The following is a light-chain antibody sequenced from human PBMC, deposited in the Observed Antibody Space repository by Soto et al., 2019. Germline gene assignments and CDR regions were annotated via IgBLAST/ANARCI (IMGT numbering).Light chain of an antibody. J-gene: IGKJ1*01. CDR3: QQSNTYSWT. V-gene: IGKV1-5*03. CDR1: QSIGNA. CDR2: LAS. Sequence: IQMTQSPSTLSASVGDRFTISVRASQSIGNALGWYQQKPGKAPKVLIYLASSLESGVPPRFSGSGSGTDFTLTISNLQPEDFATYYCQQSNTYSWTFGQGTKVDI.